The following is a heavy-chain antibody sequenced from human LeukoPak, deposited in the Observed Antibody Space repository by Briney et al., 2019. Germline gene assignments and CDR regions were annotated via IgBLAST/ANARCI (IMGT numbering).Heavy chain of an antibody. D-gene: IGHD3-3*01. CDR3: ARESGDGYFDY. CDR2: IYYSGST. Sequence: SETLSLTCTVSGGSISSYYWSWIRQPPGKGLEWIGYIYYSGSTNYNPSLKSRVTISVDTSKNQFSLKLSSVTAADTAVYYCARESGDGYFDYWGQGTLVTVSS. CDR1: GGSISSYY. J-gene: IGHJ4*02. V-gene: IGHV4-59*01.